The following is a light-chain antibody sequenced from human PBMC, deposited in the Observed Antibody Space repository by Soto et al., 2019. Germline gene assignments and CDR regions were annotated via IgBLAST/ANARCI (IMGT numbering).Light chain of an antibody. V-gene: IGKV1-5*03. Sequence: DIQMTQSPSTLSASIGDRVTITCRASQTIDHWLAWYQQKPGRAPKLLIYQASNLESGVPSRFSGSGSGTELTLTISSLQPDDFATYYCQQHKSYPRTFGQGTKVELK. CDR1: QTIDHW. J-gene: IGKJ1*01. CDR2: QAS. CDR3: QQHKSYPRT.